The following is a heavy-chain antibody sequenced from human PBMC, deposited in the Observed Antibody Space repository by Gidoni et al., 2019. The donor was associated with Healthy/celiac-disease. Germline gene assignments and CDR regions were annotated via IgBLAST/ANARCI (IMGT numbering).Heavy chain of an antibody. V-gene: IGHV3-30-3*01. CDR1: GFTSSRHA. CDR2: ISNDGSNK. J-gene: IGHJ4*02. D-gene: IGHD3-22*01. Sequence: QVQLVESGGGVVQPGRSLRLSCEAPGFTSSRHAMHWVRQAPGKGREWVAVISNDGSNKYYADSVKCRFTISRDNSKNTLYLQMNSLRAEDTAVYYCARAQDYYDSSGYYPPPYYFDYCGQGTLVTVSS. CDR3: ARAQDYYDSSGYYPPPYYFDY.